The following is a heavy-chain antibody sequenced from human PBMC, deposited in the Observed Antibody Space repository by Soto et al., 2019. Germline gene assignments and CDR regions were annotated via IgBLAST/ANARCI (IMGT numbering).Heavy chain of an antibody. CDR3: APHVSCSGGSCQYDAFAI. Sequence: EVQVLESGGGLLQPGGPLRLSLEGSGLTVSSHAMIWIRQAPGKGPEWVSTVTADGGTIYQDSVKGRFAMSRDTSENTLYLQMNSLGAEDTAAYYCAPHVSCSGGSCQYDAFAIRGQGTMVTVSS. V-gene: IGHV3-23*01. D-gene: IGHD2-15*01. CDR1: GLTVSSHA. CDR2: VTADGGT. J-gene: IGHJ3*02.